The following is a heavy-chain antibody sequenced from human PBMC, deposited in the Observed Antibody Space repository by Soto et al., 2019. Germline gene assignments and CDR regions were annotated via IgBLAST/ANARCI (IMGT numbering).Heavy chain of an antibody. V-gene: IGHV4-34*01. J-gene: IGHJ5*02. CDR2: INHSGST. Sequence: PSETLSLTCAVYGGSFSGYYWSWIRQPPGKGLEWIGEINHSGSTNYNPSLKSRVTISVDTSKNQFSLKLSSVTAADTAVYYCARGPPKYLRFKNWFDPWGQGTLVTVSS. D-gene: IGHD3-3*01. CDR3: ARGPPKYLRFKNWFDP. CDR1: GGSFSGYY.